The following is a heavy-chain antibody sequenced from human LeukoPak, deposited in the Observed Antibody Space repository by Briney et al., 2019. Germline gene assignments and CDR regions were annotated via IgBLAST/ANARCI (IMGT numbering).Heavy chain of an antibody. D-gene: IGHD3-22*01. CDR1: GFTFSSYA. CDR3: ARPYYYDSSGSPDAFDI. V-gene: IGHV3-30-3*01. Sequence: PGRSLRLSCAASGFTFSSYAMHWVRQAPGKGLEWVAVISYDGSNKYYADSVKGRFTISRDNSKNTLYLQMNSLRAEDTAVYYCARPYYYDSSGSPDAFDIWGQGTMVTVSS. J-gene: IGHJ3*02. CDR2: ISYDGSNK.